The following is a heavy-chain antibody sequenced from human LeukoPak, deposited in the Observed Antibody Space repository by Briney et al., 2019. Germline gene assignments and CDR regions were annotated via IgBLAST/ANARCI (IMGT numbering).Heavy chain of an antibody. D-gene: IGHD3-10*01. J-gene: IGHJ5*02. CDR1: GFTFSSYE. CDR2: ISSSGSTR. V-gene: IGHV3-48*03. CDR3: ARGFRPGSSDSWFDP. Sequence: GGSLRLSCAASGFTFSSYEMNWVRQAPGKGLEWVSYISSSGSTRYYADSVKGRLTISRDNAKNSVYLQMNSLRAEDTAVYYCARGFRPGSSDSWFDPWGQGTLVTVSS.